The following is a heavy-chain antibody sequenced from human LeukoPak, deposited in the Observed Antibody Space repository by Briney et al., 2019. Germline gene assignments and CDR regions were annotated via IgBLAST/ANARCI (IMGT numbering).Heavy chain of an antibody. CDR3: AREVVGSGSYYKDY. CDR2: ISTYNDNT. CDR1: GGTFSSYA. D-gene: IGHD3-10*01. Sequence: ASVKVSCKASGGTFSSYAISWVRQAPGQGLEWMGWISTYNDNTNYAQKFQGRVTMTTDTSTSTVYMELRSLRSDDTAVYYCAREVVGSGSYYKDYWGQGTLVTVSS. V-gene: IGHV1-18*01. J-gene: IGHJ4*02.